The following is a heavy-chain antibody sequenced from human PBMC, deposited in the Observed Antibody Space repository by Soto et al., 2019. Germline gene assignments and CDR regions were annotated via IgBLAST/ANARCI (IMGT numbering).Heavy chain of an antibody. V-gene: IGHV3-23*01. J-gene: IGHJ6*02. CDR2: ISGRGDHR. Sequence: EMQLLESGGGLGQPGGSLRLSCVASPITVYNFAAMSWVRQTPERGLEWVSTISGRGDHRYYAYSVKGRFTISRDNSKNRLYLQMDGLRVDDTAVYYCAKDRALENQTPYGMDVWGQGTTVTV. D-gene: IGHD2-2*01. CDR3: AKDRALENQTPYGMDV. CDR1: PITVYNFAA.